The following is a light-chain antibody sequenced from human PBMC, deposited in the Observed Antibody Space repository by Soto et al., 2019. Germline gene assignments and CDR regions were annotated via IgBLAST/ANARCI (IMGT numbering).Light chain of an antibody. Sequence: QSALTQPASVSGSPGQSITISCTGTSSDIGGYNYVSWYQQHPGKAPKLMIYDVSNRPSGVSNRFSGSKSDNTASLTISGLQAEDDADYYCSSYTSSSTLFGGGTKVTVL. CDR1: SSDIGGYNY. V-gene: IGLV2-14*03. J-gene: IGLJ2*01. CDR3: SSYTSSSTL. CDR2: DVS.